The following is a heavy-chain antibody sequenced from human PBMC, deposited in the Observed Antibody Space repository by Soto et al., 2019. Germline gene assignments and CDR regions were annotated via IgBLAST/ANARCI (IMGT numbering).Heavy chain of an antibody. Sequence: PGGSLRLSCAGSGFTFSNDAMSWVRQAPGKGLAWVSAISGSGGSTYYADSVKGRFTISRDNSKNTLYLQMNSLRAEDTALYYCAKGPVAATGRFDFWAHGTPVPVSS. V-gene: IGHV3-23*01. D-gene: IGHD1-26*01. CDR1: GFTFSNDA. CDR2: ISGSGGST. J-gene: IGHJ4*01. CDR3: AKGPVAATGRFDF.